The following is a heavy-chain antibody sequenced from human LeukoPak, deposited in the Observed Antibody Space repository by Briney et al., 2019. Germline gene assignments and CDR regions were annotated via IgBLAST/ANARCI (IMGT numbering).Heavy chain of an antibody. J-gene: IGHJ4*02. D-gene: IGHD3-10*02. Sequence: GGPLRLSCAASGFTFSSYAMHWVRQAPGKGLEWVAVISYDGSNKYYADSVEGRFTISRDNSKNTLYLQMNSLRAEDTAVYYCAREYVRFFDYWGQGTLVTVSS. CDR3: AREYVRFFDY. CDR2: ISYDGSNK. CDR1: GFTFSSYA. V-gene: IGHV3-30-3*01.